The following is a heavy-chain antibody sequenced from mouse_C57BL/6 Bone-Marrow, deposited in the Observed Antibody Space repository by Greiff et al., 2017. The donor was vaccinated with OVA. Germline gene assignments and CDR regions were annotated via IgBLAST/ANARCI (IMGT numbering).Heavy chain of an antibody. CDR2: INPNNGGT. V-gene: IGHV1-26*01. CDR3: ARERVYDYDGGYWYFDV. J-gene: IGHJ1*03. CDR1: GYTFTDYY. D-gene: IGHD2-4*01. Sequence: DVQLQQSGPELVKPGASVKISCKASGYTFTDYYMNWVKQSHGKSLEWIGDINPNNGGTSYNQKFKGKATLPVDKSSSTAYMELRSLTSEDSAVYYCARERVYDYDGGYWYFDVWGTGTTVTVSS.